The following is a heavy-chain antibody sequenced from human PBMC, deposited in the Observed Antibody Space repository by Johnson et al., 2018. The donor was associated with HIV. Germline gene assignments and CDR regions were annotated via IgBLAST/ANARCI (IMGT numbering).Heavy chain of an antibody. V-gene: IGHV3-30*02. CDR2: IRHDGSGK. D-gene: IGHD1-1*01. CDR3: ATSTASDALDI. J-gene: IGHJ3*02. CDR1: GFVFSDYV. Sequence: QVQLVESGGGVVQPGGSLTLSCAASGFVFSDYVMHWVRQAPGKGLDWVTFIRHDGSGKYYADSVKGRFTIYRDNSKNTLFLQMNSLRADDTAMYYCATSTASDALDIWGQGTMVTVSS.